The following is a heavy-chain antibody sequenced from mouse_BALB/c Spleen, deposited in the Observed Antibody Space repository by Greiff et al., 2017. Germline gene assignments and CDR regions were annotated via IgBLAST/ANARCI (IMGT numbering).Heavy chain of an antibody. CDR3: ARHSSGYYAMDY. D-gene: IGHD3-1*01. CDR2: ISNGGGST. J-gene: IGHJ4*01. CDR1: GFTFSSYT. Sequence: EVKLMESGGGLVQPGGSLKLSCAASGFTFSSYTMSWVRQTPEKRLEWVAYISNGGGSTYYPDTVKGRFTISRDNAKNTLYLQMSSLKSEDTAMYYCARHSSGYYAMDYWGQGTSVTVSS. V-gene: IGHV5-12-2*01.